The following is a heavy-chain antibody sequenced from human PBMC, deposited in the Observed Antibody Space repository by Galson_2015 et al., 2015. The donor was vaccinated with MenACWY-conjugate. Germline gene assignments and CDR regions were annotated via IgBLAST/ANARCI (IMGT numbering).Heavy chain of an antibody. CDR2: IHHSETT. CDR3: ARLPRGINLILEGS. Sequence: VSGGSIYSSDHWWGWIRQPPGKGLEWIASIHHSETTHYNPSLKSRVSISVDTSKNQFSLKLSSVSAADTAVYYCARLPRGINLILEGSWGQGILVTVSS. J-gene: IGHJ5*02. V-gene: IGHV4-39*01. CDR1: GGSIYSSDHW. D-gene: IGHD3-22*01.